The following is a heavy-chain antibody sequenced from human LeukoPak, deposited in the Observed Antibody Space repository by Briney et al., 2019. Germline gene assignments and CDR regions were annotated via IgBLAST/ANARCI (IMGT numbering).Heavy chain of an antibody. CDR3: ARDWGAYYHFFDY. V-gene: IGHV3-7*01. CDR2: IKQDGSER. CDR1: GFTFSNAW. Sequence: GGSLRLSCAASGFTFSNAWISWVRQAPGKGLEWVGNIKQDGSERNYVDSVKGRFTISRDNAKKSLYLQMNSLRAEDTAVYYCARDWGAYYHFFDYWGQGTLVTVSS. J-gene: IGHJ4*02. D-gene: IGHD3-22*01.